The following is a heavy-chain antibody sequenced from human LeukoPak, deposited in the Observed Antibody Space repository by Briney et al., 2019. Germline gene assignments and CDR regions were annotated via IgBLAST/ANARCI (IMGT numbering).Heavy chain of an antibody. V-gene: IGHV4-4*07. D-gene: IGHD3-22*01. J-gene: IGHJ4*02. CDR1: GGSINSYY. CDR2: IYTSGSTP. Sequence: SETLSLTCTVSGGSINSYYWSWIRQSAGKGLEWIGRIYTSGSTPDYSPSLKSRVTMSIDTSKNRFSLQLSSVTAADTAVYYCAKHESRDSSGYYFFDYWGQGTLVTVSS. CDR3: AKHESRDSSGYYFFDY.